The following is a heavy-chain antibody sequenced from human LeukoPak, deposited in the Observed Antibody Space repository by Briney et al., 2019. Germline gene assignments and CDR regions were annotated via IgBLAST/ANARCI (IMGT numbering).Heavy chain of an antibody. V-gene: IGHV1-18*01. CDR2: ISAYNGNT. CDR1: GYTFTSYG. D-gene: IGHD3-3*01. J-gene: IGHJ5*02. Sequence: ASVKVSCKASGYTFTSYGISWVRQAPGQGLEWMRWISAYNGNTNYAQKLQGRVTMTTDTSTSTAYMELRSLRSDDTAVYYCARAGDFWSGYYPNWFDPWGQGTLVTVSS. CDR3: ARAGDFWSGYYPNWFDP.